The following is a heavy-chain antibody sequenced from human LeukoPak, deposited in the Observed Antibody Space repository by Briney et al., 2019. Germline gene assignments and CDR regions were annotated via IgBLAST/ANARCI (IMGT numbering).Heavy chain of an antibody. CDR3: ARDMGGYCTNGVCYRVDAFDV. CDR2: INWNGGST. J-gene: IGHJ3*01. Sequence: GGSLRLSCAASGFTFDDYGMSWVRQAPGKGLEWVSGINWNGGSTGYADSVKGRFTISRDNAKNSLYLQMNSLRAEDTALYYCARDMGGYCTNGVCYRVDAFDVWGQGTMVTVSS. D-gene: IGHD2-8*01. CDR1: GFTFDDYG. V-gene: IGHV3-20*04.